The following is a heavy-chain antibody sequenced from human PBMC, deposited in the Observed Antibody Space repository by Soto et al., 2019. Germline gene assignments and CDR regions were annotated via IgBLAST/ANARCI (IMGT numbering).Heavy chain of an antibody. CDR3: TTDSGILARPASSY. J-gene: IGHJ4*02. D-gene: IGHD6-6*01. V-gene: IGHV3-15*07. CDR2: IKSKIDGGTT. Sequence: GGSLRLSCAASGFTFTNAWMNWVRQAPGKGLEWVGRIKSKIDGGTTDYAAPVKGRFTISRDDSKDTLYLQTNSLKTEDTAVYYCTTDSGILARPASSYWGQGTLDTVSS. CDR1: GFTFTNAW.